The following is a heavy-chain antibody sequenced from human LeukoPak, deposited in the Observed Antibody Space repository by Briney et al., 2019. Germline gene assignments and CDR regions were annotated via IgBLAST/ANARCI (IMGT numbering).Heavy chain of an antibody. V-gene: IGHV1-2*02. CDR3: ARGGGITMIVVVPPGGY. J-gene: IGHJ4*02. Sequence: GASVKVSCKASGYTFTGYYMHWVRQAPGQGPEWMGWINPNSGGTNYAQKFQGRVTMTRDTSISTAYMELSRLRSDDTAVYYCARGGGITMIVVVPPGGYWGQGTLVTVSS. CDR1: GYTFTGYY. CDR2: INPNSGGT. D-gene: IGHD3-22*01.